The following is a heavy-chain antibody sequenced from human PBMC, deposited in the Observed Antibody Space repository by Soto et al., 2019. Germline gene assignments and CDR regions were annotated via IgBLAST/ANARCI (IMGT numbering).Heavy chain of an antibody. CDR1: GFTFRSHA. CDR2: IWYDGSNK. V-gene: IGHV3-33*01. Sequence: QVQVVESGGGVVQPGRSLRLSCTASGFTFRSHAMHWVRQAPGKGLEWVAQIWYDGSNKYYADSVKGRFTISRDNSKNTLYVQMGSLRVEHAAVYCCAGDGQSLAAYGLDVWGQGTSVNVS. J-gene: IGHJ6*02. D-gene: IGHD6-19*01. CDR3: AGDGQSLAAYGLDV.